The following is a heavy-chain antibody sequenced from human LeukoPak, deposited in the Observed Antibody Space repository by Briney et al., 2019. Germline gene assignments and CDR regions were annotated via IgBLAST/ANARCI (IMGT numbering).Heavy chain of an antibody. CDR1: GYTFTSYG. CDR2: ISAYNGNT. Sequence: ASVKVSCKASGYTFTSYGISWVRQAPGQGLEWMGWISAYNGNTNYAQKLQGRVTMTTDTSTSTAYMELRSLRSDDTAVYYCARVQADSSGQQELTYFDYWGQGTLVTVSS. V-gene: IGHV1-18*01. CDR3: ARVQADSSGQQELTYFDY. D-gene: IGHD3-22*01. J-gene: IGHJ4*02.